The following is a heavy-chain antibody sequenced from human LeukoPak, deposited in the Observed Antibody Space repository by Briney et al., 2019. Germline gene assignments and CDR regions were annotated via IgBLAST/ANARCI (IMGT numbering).Heavy chain of an antibody. Sequence: PGRSLRLSCAASGFTVSSNYMSWVRQAPGKGLEWVSTIYTGGSTYYADSVKGRFTISRDNSQNTLYLQMNSLRAEDTAFYYCTKGLWAGVSAARDWGQGTLVTVSS. V-gene: IGHV3-66*01. CDR3: TKGLWAGVSAARD. CDR1: GFTVSSNY. J-gene: IGHJ4*02. D-gene: IGHD2-8*01. CDR2: IYTGGST.